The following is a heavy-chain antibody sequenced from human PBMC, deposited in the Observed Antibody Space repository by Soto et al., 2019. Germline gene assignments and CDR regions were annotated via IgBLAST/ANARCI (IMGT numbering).Heavy chain of an antibody. V-gene: IGHV3-21*01. Sequence: GGSLRLSCAASGFTFSSYSMNWVRQAPGKGLEWVSSISSSSSYIYYADSVKGRFTISRDNAKNSLYLQMNSLRAEDTAVYYCAKGTPGPPRVSSLGDWYFDLWGCGTLVTVSS. J-gene: IGHJ2*01. CDR2: ISSSSSYI. CDR3: AKGTPGPPRVSSLGDWYFDL. CDR1: GFTFSSYS. D-gene: IGHD2-15*01.